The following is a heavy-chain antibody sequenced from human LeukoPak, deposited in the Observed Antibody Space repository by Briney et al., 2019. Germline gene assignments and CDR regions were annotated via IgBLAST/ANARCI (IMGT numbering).Heavy chain of an antibody. J-gene: IGHJ4*02. D-gene: IGHD4-23*01. V-gene: IGHV3-30-3*01. CDR3: ARGRGADYGGNSGYFDY. CDR2: ISYDGSNK. Sequence: GGSLRLSCAASGFTFSSYAMHWVRQAPGKGLEWVAVISYDGSNKYYADSVKGRFTISRDNSKNTLYLQMNSLRAEDTAVYYCARGRGADYGGNSGYFDYWGQGTLVTVSS. CDR1: GFTFSSYA.